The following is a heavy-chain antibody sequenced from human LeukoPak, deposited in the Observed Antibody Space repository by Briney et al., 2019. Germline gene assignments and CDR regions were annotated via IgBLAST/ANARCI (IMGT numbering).Heavy chain of an antibody. Sequence: PSETLSLTCAVYGGSFSGYYWSWIRQPPGKGLEWIGEINHSGSTNYNPSLKSRVTISVDTSKNQFSLKLSSVTAADTAVYYCARDAVYGSGSYQFDPWGQGTLVTVSS. CDR3: ARDAVYGSGSYQFDP. CDR1: GGSFSGYY. CDR2: INHSGST. J-gene: IGHJ5*02. V-gene: IGHV4-34*01. D-gene: IGHD3-10*01.